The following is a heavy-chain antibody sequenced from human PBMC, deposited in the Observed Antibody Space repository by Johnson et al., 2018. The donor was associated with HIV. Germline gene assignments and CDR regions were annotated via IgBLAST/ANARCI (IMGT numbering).Heavy chain of an antibody. J-gene: IGHJ3*02. CDR3: ARGGSDVFDI. D-gene: IGHD3-16*01. CDR2: ISYDGSNK. Sequence: QVQLVESGGGVVQPGRSLRLSCAASGFTFSSYAMHWVRQAPGKGLEWVAVISYDGSNKYYAASVKGRFTISRDNAKNSLYLQMNSLRADDTAVYYCARGGSDVFDIWGRGTMVTVSS. CDR1: GFTFSSYA. V-gene: IGHV3-30-3*01.